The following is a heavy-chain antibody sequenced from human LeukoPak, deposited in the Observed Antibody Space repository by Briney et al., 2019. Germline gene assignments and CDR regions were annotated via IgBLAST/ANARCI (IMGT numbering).Heavy chain of an antibody. CDR2: ISGSGGST. CDR1: GFTFSSYA. J-gene: IGHJ4*02. V-gene: IGHV3-23*01. D-gene: IGHD6-19*01. Sequence: PGGSLRLSCAASGFTFSSYAMSWVRQAPGKGLEWVSAISGSGGSTYYADSVKGRFTISRDNSKNTLYLQMNSLRAEDTAVYYCAKDQGGEGSSGWDDYYYFDYWGQGTLVTVSS. CDR3: AKDQGGEGSSGWDDYYYFDY.